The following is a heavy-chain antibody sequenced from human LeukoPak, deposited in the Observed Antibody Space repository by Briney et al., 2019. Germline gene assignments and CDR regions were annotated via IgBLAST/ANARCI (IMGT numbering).Heavy chain of an antibody. CDR2: IIPIFGTA. CDR3: ARDNRPYYYYYGMDV. J-gene: IGHJ6*04. Sequence: SVKVSCKAAGGTFSSYAISWVRQAPGQGLEWMGGIIPIFGTANYAQKFQGRVTITADESTSTAYMELSSLRSEDTAVYYCARDNRPYYYYYGMDVWGKGTTVTVSS. D-gene: IGHD2/OR15-2a*01. CDR1: GGTFSSYA. V-gene: IGHV1-69*01.